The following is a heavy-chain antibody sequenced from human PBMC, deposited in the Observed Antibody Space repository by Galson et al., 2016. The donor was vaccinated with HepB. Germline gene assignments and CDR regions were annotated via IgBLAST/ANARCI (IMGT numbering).Heavy chain of an antibody. CDR2: MSFDGSNN. CDR1: GFSFSAYS. CDR3: ARGRGSGAYLIDH. J-gene: IGHJ4*02. D-gene: IGHD1-26*01. V-gene: IGHV3-30*04. Sequence: SLRLSCAASGFSFSAYSMHWVRQAPGKGLEWMALMSFDGSNNRHADSVEGRFTISRGNSRSTLYLQMNTLRTEDSAVYYCARGRGSGAYLIDHWGQGVLVIVSS.